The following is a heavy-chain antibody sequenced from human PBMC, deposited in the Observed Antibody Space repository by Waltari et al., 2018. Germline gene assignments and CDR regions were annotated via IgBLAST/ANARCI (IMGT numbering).Heavy chain of an antibody. CDR3: ARRQLGGAFDP. V-gene: IGHV1-69*12. CDR1: GGTFGSYA. CDR2: IIPIFGTAP. Sequence: QVQLVQSGAEVKKPGSAVKVSCKASGGTFGSYAISWVRQGPGEGLEWMGGIIPIFGTAPNYAQKFQGRLTVTADESTATVYMDLSSLRSDDTAVYYCARRQLGGAFDPWGQGTLVSVSS. D-gene: IGHD3-16*01. J-gene: IGHJ5*02.